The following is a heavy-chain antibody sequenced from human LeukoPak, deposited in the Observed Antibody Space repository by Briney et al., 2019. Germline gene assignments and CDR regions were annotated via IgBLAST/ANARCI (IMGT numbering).Heavy chain of an antibody. Sequence: KSSETLSLTCTVSGGSMSSGGYYWSWIRQHPGKGLEWIGYIFYSGSTYYNPSLKSRVTISVDTSKNQFSLKLSSVTAADTAVYYCARGLLYNWFDPWGQGTLVTVSS. D-gene: IGHD2-21*02. CDR2: IFYSGST. CDR3: ARGLLYNWFDP. V-gene: IGHV4-31*03. J-gene: IGHJ5*02. CDR1: GGSMSSGGYY.